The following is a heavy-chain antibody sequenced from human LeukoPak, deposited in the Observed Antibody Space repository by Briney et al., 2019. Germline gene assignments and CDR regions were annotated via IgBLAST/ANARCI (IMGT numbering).Heavy chain of an antibody. CDR3: ASEDSSSSYFDY. D-gene: IGHD6-6*01. V-gene: IGHV4-30-4*08. Sequence: NPSQTLSLTCTVSGGSISSGDYYWSWIRQPPGKGLGMIGYIYYSGSTYYNPSLKSRVTISVDTSKNQFSLKLSSVTAADTAVYYCASEDSSSSYFDYWGQGTLVTVSS. CDR1: GGSISSGDYY. J-gene: IGHJ4*02. CDR2: IYYSGST.